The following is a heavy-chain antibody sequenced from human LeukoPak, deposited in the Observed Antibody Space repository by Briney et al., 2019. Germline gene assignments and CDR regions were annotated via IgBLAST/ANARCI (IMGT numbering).Heavy chain of an antibody. CDR3: ETYSAFDI. CDR2: IKEDGGEI. Sequence: PGRSLSLSCAASGFTFSIYWMSWVRQAPGKGLEWVASIKEDGGEIHYVDSVKGRFTISRDNAKNPLYLQMNSLRAEDTAVYYCETYSAFDIWGHGTMVTVSS. D-gene: IGHD2-21*01. CDR1: GFTFSIYW. J-gene: IGHJ3*02. V-gene: IGHV3-7*02.